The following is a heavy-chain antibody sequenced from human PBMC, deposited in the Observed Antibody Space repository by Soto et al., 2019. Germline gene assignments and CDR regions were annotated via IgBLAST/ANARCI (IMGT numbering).Heavy chain of an antibody. Sequence: QLQMQESGSGLVKPSQTLSLTCAVSGGSISSGGYSWSWIRQPPGKGLEWIGYIYHSGSTYYNPSLQSRVTISVDRSKNKFSLKLSSVTAADTAVYYCARGVDYGGMVDYWGQGTLVTVSS. J-gene: IGHJ4*02. CDR1: GGSISSGGYS. V-gene: IGHV4-30-2*01. D-gene: IGHD4-17*01. CDR3: ARGVDYGGMVDY. CDR2: IYHSGST.